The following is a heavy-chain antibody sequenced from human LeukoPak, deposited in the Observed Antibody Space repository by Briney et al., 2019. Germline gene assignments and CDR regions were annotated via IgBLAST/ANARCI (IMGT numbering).Heavy chain of an antibody. CDR1: GFTFTNAW. V-gene: IGHV3-15*01. D-gene: IGHD6-13*01. CDR3: AKCVYSNIYYWFDP. J-gene: IGHJ5*02. Sequence: PGGSLRLSCAASGFTFTNAWMSWVRQAPGRGLEWIGRIKSKSDGGTTAYAAPVKGKFSISRDDSKNTLYLQMNSLKTEDSAVYYCAKCVYSNIYYWFDPWGQGTLVSVSS. CDR2: IKSKSDGGTT.